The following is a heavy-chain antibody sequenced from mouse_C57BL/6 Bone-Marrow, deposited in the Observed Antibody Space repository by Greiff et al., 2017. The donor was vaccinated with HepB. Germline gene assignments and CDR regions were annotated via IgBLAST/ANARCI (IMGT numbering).Heavy chain of an antibody. V-gene: IGHV5-17*01. J-gene: IGHJ2*01. D-gene: IGHD1-1*01. CDR3: ARDYGSSVYYFDY. Sequence: EVKLEESGGGLVKPGGSLKLSCAASGFTFSDYGMHWVRQAPEKGLEWVAYISSGSSTIYYADTVKGRFTISRDNAKNTLFLQMTSLRSEDTAMYYCARDYGSSVYYFDYWGQGTTLTVSS. CDR2: ISSGSSTI. CDR1: GFTFSDYG.